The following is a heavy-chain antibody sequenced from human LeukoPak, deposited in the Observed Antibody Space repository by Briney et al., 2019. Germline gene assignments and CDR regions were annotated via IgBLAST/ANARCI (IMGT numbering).Heavy chain of an antibody. J-gene: IGHJ4*02. CDR3: ARPRGNVEMATIPFDY. CDR1: GFTFSSYS. Sequence: GGSLRLSCAASGFTFSSYSMNWVRQAPGKGLEWVSSIITSSSYIYYADSVKGRFTISRDNAKNSLYLQMNSLRAEDTAVYYCARPRGNVEMATIPFDYWGQGTLVTISS. D-gene: IGHD5-24*01. CDR2: IITSSSYI. V-gene: IGHV3-21*06.